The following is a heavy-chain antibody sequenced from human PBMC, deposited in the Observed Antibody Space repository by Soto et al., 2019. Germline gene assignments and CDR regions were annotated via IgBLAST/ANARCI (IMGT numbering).Heavy chain of an antibody. CDR3: ARSYGYSSGGFVEY. V-gene: IGHV1-18*04. D-gene: IGHD6-19*01. Sequence: QVQLVQSGAEVKKPGASVKVSCKASGYTFTSYGISWVRQAPGQGLEWMGWISAYNGNTNYAQKLQGRVTMTTDTHTSTDYLGLRSLRSANTAGYYYARSYGYSSGGFVEYWGQGPQVTGSS. J-gene: IGHJ4*02. CDR2: ISAYNGNT. CDR1: GYTFTSYG.